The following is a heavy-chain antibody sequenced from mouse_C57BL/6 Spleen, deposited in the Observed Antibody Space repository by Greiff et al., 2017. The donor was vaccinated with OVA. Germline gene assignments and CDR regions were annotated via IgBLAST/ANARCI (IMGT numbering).Heavy chain of an antibody. V-gene: IGHV1-66*01. CDR3: ASGYYYGSRRNYFDY. D-gene: IGHD1-1*01. CDR2: IYPGSGNT. CDR1: GYSFTSYY. J-gene: IGHJ2*01. Sequence: VKLQESGPELVKPGASVKISCKASGYSFTSYYIHWVKQRPGQGLEWIGWIYPGSGNTKYNEKFKGKATLTADTSSSTAYMQLSSLTSEDSAVYYCASGYYYGSRRNYFDYWGQGTTLTVSS.